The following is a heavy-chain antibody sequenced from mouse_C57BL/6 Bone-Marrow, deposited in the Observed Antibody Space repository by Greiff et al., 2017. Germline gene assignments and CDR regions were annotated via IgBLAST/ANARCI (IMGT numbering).Heavy chain of an antibody. CDR2: ISDGGSYT. CDR1: GFTFSSYA. V-gene: IGHV5-4*01. J-gene: IGHJ4*01. D-gene: IGHD2-4*01. Sequence: EVQGVESGGGLVKPGGSLKLSCAASGFTFSSYAMSWVRQTPEKRLEWVATISDGGSYTYYPDNVKGRFTISRDNAKNNLYLQMSHLKSEDTAMYYCARDRGYDYEGDYWGQGTSGTVSS. CDR3: ARDRGYDYEGDY.